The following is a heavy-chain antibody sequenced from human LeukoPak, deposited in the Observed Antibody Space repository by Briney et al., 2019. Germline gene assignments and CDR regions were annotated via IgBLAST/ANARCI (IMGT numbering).Heavy chain of an antibody. J-gene: IGHJ4*02. V-gene: IGHV5-51*01. D-gene: IGHD3-10*01. CDR1: GSTFTTYW. Sequence: GELLKTSCNGSGSTFTTYWIGWGRQLPGKGVGWEGIKYIGDTEIRYSPSLQRQITISADPSISTAHLQWSTLKASDTPMYYCARFAGRSWSGEYFFDYWRQGTLVTVSS. CDR3: ARFAGRSWSGEYFFDY. CDR2: KYIGDTEI.